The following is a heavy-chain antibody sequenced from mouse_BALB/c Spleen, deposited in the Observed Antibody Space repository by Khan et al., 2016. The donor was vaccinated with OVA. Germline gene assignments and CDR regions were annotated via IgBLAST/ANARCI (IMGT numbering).Heavy chain of an antibody. CDR1: GYTFINYW. Sequence: VQLQESGAELAKPGASVKMSCKASGYTFINYWILWVKQRPGQGLEWIGYINPSTAYTEYNQNFKDKATLTADKSSRTAYMQLSSLTSEDSAVYYCARRGQRGDFNYWSQGTTLAVSS. CDR3: ARRGQRGDFNY. V-gene: IGHV1-7*01. J-gene: IGHJ2*01. CDR2: INPSTAYT.